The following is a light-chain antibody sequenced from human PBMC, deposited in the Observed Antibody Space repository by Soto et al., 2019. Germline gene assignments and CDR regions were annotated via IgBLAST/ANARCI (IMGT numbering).Light chain of an antibody. J-gene: IGKJ1*01. V-gene: IGKV1-39*01. CDR2: AAS. Sequence: DIQMTQSPSSLSASVGDRVTITCRASQSISTYLNWYQQKPGKAPKLLIYAASSLQSGVPSRFSGSGYGTDFSLSISSLQPEDVATYFCRQSYSTQWTFGQGTKVEIK. CDR3: RQSYSTQWT. CDR1: QSISTY.